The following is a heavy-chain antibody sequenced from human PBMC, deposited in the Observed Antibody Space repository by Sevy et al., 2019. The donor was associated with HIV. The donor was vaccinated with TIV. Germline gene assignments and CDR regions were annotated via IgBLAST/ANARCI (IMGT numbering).Heavy chain of an antibody. CDR1: GFTFRLYG. CDR3: ADDYGGRSEFDYNGMDV. D-gene: IGHD4-17*01. CDR2: ISGGGGDT. Sequence: GGSLRLSCAASGFTFRLYGMSWVRQAPGKGLEWVSAISGGGGDTYYADSVKGRFTISRDNSRNTLFLQMNSLRAADTAVYYCADDYGGRSEFDYNGMDVWGQGTTVTVSS. J-gene: IGHJ6*02. V-gene: IGHV3-23*01.